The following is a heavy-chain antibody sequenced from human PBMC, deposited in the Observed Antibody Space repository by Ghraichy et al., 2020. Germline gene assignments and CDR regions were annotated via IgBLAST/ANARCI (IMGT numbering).Heavy chain of an antibody. V-gene: IGHV3-73*01. D-gene: IGHD3-22*01. Sequence: LSLTCAASGATFSGSAMHWVRQASGKGLEWVGRIRSKGDNYATAYAASVKGRFTISRDDSKNTAYLQMNSLETEDTAVYYCTRLSYYDSSGYNYSAFDIWGQGTRVTVSS. CDR1: GATFSGSA. CDR2: IRSKGDNYAT. J-gene: IGHJ3*02. CDR3: TRLSYYDSSGYNYSAFDI.